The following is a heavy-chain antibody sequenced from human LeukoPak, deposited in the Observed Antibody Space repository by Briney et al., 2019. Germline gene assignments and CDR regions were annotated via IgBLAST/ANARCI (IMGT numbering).Heavy chain of an antibody. CDR2: IDWDDDK. Sequence: SGPTLVNPTQTLTLTSTFSGFSLSTSGMCVSWIRQPPGKALEWLARIDWDDDKYYSTSLKTRLTISKDTSKNQVVLTMTNMDPVDTATYYCARLGDCSGGTFLDYWGQGTLVTVSS. J-gene: IGHJ4*02. D-gene: IGHD2-15*01. V-gene: IGHV2-70*11. CDR3: ARLGDCSGGTFLDY. CDR1: GFSLSTSGMC.